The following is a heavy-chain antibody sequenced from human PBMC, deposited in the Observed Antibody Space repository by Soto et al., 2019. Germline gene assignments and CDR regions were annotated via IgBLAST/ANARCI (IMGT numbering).Heavy chain of an antibody. J-gene: IGHJ4*02. Sequence: SVKVSCKASGGTFSSYAISWVRQAPGQGLEWMGGIIPIFGTANYAQKFQGRVTITADKSTSTAYMELSSLRSEDTAVYYCARMVLGLTYDSSGYYYFDYWGQGTLVTVSS. CDR2: IIPIFGTA. CDR1: GGTFSSYA. CDR3: ARMVLGLTYDSSGYYYFDY. D-gene: IGHD3-22*01. V-gene: IGHV1-69*06.